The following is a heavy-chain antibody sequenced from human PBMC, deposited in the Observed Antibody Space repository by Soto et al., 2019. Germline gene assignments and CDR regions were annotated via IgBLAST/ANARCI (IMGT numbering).Heavy chain of an antibody. V-gene: IGHV4-39*07. CDR3: ARTAAAGKYYYGVDV. J-gene: IGHJ6*02. CDR1: GGSISNSSYY. Sequence: SATLSLTCTVSGGSISNSSYYWGWIRQPPGKGLEWIGSIYYSGSTYYNPSLKSRVTISVDRSKNQFSLKLSSVTAADTAIYYCARTAAAGKYYYGVDVWGQGTTVTVSS. CDR2: IYYSGST. D-gene: IGHD6-13*01.